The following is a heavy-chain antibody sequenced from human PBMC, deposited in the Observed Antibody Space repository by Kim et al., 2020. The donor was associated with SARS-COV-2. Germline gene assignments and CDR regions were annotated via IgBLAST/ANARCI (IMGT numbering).Heavy chain of an antibody. CDR3: AGRSAVPGFDY. CDR1: GVSIRNSY. J-gene: IGHJ4*02. Sequence: SETLSLNCNVSGVSIRNSYWSWIRQPPGKGLEWLGATFYSGSTNYNPSLKSRVTISIYLSKSHFSLRLNSVTAADTAVYFCAGRSAVPGFDYWGQGAPVTVSS. CDR2: TFYSGST. V-gene: IGHV4-59*01.